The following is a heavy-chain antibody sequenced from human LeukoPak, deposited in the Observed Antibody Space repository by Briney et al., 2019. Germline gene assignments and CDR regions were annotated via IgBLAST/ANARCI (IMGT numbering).Heavy chain of an antibody. CDR2: IIPILGIA. V-gene: IGHV1-69*04. Sequence: SVKVSCKASGGTFSSYAISWVRQAPGQGLEWMGRIIPILGIANYAQKFQGRVTITADKSTSTAYMELSSLRSEDTAVYYCARDGPPGGDYEDADYWGQGTLVTVSS. J-gene: IGHJ4*02. CDR1: GGTFSSYA. CDR3: ARDGPPGGDYEDADY. D-gene: IGHD4-17*01.